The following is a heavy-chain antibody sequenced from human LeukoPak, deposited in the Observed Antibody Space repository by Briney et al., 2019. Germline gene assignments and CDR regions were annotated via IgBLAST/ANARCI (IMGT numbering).Heavy chain of an antibody. D-gene: IGHD6-19*01. CDR2: ISAYNGNT. Sequence: VKVSCKASGYTFTSYGISWVRQAPGQGLEWMGWISAYNGNTNYAQKLQGRVTMTTDTSTSTAYMELRSLRSDDTAVYYCARYMYSSGWSNLHYYYYYYMDVWGKGTTVTISS. J-gene: IGHJ6*03. V-gene: IGHV1-18*01. CDR1: GYTFTSYG. CDR3: ARYMYSSGWSNLHYYYYYYMDV.